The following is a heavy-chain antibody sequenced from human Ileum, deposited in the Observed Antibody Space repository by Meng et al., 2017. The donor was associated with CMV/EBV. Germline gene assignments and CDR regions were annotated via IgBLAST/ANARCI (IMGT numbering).Heavy chain of an antibody. V-gene: IGHV6-1*01. Sequence: ISGDSVCSNGAAWNWIRQSPSRGLEWLGRTFYKSKWYNDYAVSVKSRISINPDTSKNQFSLQLNSVTPEDTAVYYCARGVYETTGLDYWSQGTLVTVSS. CDR2: TFYKSKWYN. CDR3: ARGVYETTGLDY. D-gene: IGHD3-22*01. J-gene: IGHJ4*02. CDR1: GDSVCSNGAA.